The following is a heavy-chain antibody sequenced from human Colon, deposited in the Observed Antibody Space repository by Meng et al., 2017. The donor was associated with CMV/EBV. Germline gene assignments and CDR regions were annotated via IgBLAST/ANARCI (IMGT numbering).Heavy chain of an antibody. CDR1: GFRFDSYS. CDR2: ISTFNSHT. D-gene: IGHD2-8*01. Sequence: GGSLEISCVASGFRFDSYSMNWVRQAPGKGLEWVSHISTFNSHTYYADSVKGRFTISRDDVKKSVHLLMSSLRAEDTAVYYCVRDRGASCTNGVCSYSGMDVWGQGTTVTVSS. J-gene: IGHJ6*02. CDR3: VRDRGASCTNGVCSYSGMDV. V-gene: IGHV3-21*01.